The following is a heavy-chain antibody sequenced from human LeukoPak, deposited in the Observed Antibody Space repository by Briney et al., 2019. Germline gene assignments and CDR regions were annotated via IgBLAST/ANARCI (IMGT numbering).Heavy chain of an antibody. CDR2: INPNGGGT. Sequence: ALVKVSCKASGNTFTSYYMHWVRQAPGQGLEWMGWINPNGGGTKYAQKFQDTVTMTTDTSISTAYMELSGLRSDDTAVYYCARGGAYFDYWGQGTLVTVSS. J-gene: IGHJ4*02. V-gene: IGHV1-2*02. D-gene: IGHD4/OR15-4a*01. CDR1: GNTFTSYY. CDR3: ARGGAYFDY.